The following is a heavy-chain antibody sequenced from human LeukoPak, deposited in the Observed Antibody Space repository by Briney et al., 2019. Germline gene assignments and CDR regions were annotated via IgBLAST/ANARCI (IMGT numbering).Heavy chain of an antibody. CDR2: IYYSGST. V-gene: IGHV4-59*08. CDR3: ARGRGPWVY. Sequence: SETLSLSCTVSGGSISSYYWSWIRQPPGKGLEWIGFIYYSGSTNYNPSLKSRVTISVDTSKNQFSLKLTSVTAADTAVYYCARGRGPWVYWGQGTLVTVSS. CDR1: GGSISSYY. J-gene: IGHJ4*02. D-gene: IGHD3-10*01.